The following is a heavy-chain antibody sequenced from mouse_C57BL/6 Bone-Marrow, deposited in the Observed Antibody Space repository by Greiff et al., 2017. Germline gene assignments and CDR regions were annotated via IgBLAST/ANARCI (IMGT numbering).Heavy chain of an antibody. D-gene: IGHD4-1*01. J-gene: IGHJ2*01. CDR2: IDPSDSYT. CDR3: ASQTGADFDY. Sequence: QVQLQQPGAELVKPGASVKLSCTASGYTFTSYWMQWVKQRPGLGLEWIGEIDPSDSYTNYNQKFKGKATLTVDTSSSTAYMQLSSLTSEDSAVYYCASQTGADFDYWGQGTTLTVSS. CDR1: GYTFTSYW. V-gene: IGHV1-50*01.